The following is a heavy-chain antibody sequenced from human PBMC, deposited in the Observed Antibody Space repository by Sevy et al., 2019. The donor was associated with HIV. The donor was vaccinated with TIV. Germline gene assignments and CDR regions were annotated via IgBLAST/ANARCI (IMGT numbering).Heavy chain of an antibody. V-gene: IGHV3-30*18. CDR2: ISYDGSNK. CDR1: GFTFSSYG. CDR3: AKDHRYSGYDLALGYFDY. J-gene: IGHJ4*02. Sequence: GGSLRLSCAASGFTFSSYGMHWVRQAPGKGLEWVAVISYDGSNKYYADSVKGRFTISRDNSKNTLYLQMNSLRAEDTAVYYCAKDHRYSGYDLALGYFDYWGQGTLVTVSS. D-gene: IGHD5-12*01.